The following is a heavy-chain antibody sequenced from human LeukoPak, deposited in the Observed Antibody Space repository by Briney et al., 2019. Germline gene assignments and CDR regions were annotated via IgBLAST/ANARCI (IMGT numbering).Heavy chain of an antibody. CDR1: GYTFTSYG. CDR3: AREDAAPLYGSGSCLY. D-gene: IGHD3-10*01. V-gene: IGHV1-18*01. Sequence: ASVKVSCKASGYTFTSYGISWVRQAPGQGLEWMGWISAYNGNTNYAQKLQGRVTMTTDTSTSTAYMELRSLRSEDTAVYYCAREDAAPLYGSGSCLYWGQGTPVTVSS. CDR2: ISAYNGNT. J-gene: IGHJ4*02.